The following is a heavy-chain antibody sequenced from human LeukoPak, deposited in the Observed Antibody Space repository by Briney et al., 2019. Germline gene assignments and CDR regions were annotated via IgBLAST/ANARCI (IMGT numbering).Heavy chain of an antibody. CDR1: GGSISSYY. D-gene: IGHD3-22*01. CDR2: IYTSGST. J-gene: IGHJ5*01. V-gene: IGHV4-4*07. CDR3: ARGRDGTGYSLDWFDS. Sequence: SDTLSLTCTVSGGSISSYYWSWVRQPAGKGLEWIGRIYTSGSTNYHPSLKSRVTIPVDKSKHQLSLKLSAVAAADRAVYYCARGRDGTGYSLDWFDSWVGGSLVADPS.